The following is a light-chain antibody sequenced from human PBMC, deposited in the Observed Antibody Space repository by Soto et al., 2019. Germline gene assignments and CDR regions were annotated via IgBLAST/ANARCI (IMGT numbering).Light chain of an antibody. CDR1: QGIRND. J-gene: IGKJ2*01. V-gene: IGKV1-6*01. Sequence: AIQMTQSPSSLSASVGDRVTITCRASQGIRNDLGWYQQKPGRAPQLLIYAVSFLQSGVPSRFSGSGSGTDFTLTISMLQPEDFATYYCLQDYNYPYTFGQGTKLEI. CDR3: LQDYNYPYT. CDR2: AVS.